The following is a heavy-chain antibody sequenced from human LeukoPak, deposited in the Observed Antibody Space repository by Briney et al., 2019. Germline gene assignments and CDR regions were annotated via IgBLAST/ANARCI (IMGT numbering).Heavy chain of an antibody. D-gene: IGHD6-19*01. CDR3: AKDVISSGVTYYFDY. CDR1: GFTFSSYA. V-gene: IGHV3-23*01. Sequence: GGSLRLSCAASGFTFSSYAMSWVRQAPGKGLEWVSAISGSGGSTYYADSVKGRFTISRDNSKNTLYLQMNSLRAEDTAVYYCAKDVISSGVTYYFDYWGQGTLVTVSS. J-gene: IGHJ4*02. CDR2: ISGSGGST.